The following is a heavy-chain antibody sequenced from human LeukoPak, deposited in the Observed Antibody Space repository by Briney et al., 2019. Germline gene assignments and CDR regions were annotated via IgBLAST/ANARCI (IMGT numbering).Heavy chain of an antibody. CDR2: IIPIFGTA. J-gene: IGHJ4*02. Sequence: GASVKVSCKASGGTFSSYAISWVRQAPGQGLEWMGGIIPIFGTANYAQKFQGRVTITADESTSTAYMELSSLRSEDTAVYYCARTRANYYDSSGYYNGGPYFDYWGQGTLVTVSS. D-gene: IGHD3-22*01. V-gene: IGHV1-69*13. CDR3: ARTRANYYDSSGYYNGGPYFDY. CDR1: GGTFSSYA.